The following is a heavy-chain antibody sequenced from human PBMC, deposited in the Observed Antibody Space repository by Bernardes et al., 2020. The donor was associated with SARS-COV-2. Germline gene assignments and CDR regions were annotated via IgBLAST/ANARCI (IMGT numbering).Heavy chain of an antibody. J-gene: IGHJ5*02. CDR3: ARANQLLYGNKYNWFDP. CDR1: GGSISSCSYY. V-gene: IGHV4-39*01. Sequence: SETLSLTCTVSGGSISSCSYYWGWIRQPPGKGLEWIGSIYYSGSTYYNPSLKSRVTISVDTSKNQFSLKLSSVTAADTAVYYCARANQLLYGNKYNWFDPWGQGTLVTVSS. CDR2: IYYSGST. D-gene: IGHD2-2*02.